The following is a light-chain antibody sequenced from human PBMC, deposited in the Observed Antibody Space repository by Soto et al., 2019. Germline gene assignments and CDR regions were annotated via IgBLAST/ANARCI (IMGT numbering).Light chain of an antibody. Sequence: DIQMTQSPSSLSASIGDRATITCQASQDISYYLNWYQQKPGKAPKLLIYDASNLETGVPSRFSGSGSGADFTFTISSLQPEDIATYYCEQYDNPAHTFGGGTKVDIK. CDR2: DAS. V-gene: IGKV1-33*01. CDR3: EQYDNPAHT. J-gene: IGKJ4*01. CDR1: QDISYY.